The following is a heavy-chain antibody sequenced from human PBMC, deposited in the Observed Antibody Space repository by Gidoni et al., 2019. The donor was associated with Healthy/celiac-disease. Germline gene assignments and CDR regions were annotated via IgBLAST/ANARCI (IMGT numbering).Heavy chain of an antibody. D-gene: IGHD4-17*01. CDR2: ISAYNGNT. J-gene: IGHJ6*02. CDR3: ARPLRPLGVMDV. V-gene: IGHV1-18*01. CDR1: GYTFTRYG. Sequence: QVQLVQSGAEVKKPGASVKVSCKASGYTFTRYGISWVRPAPGQGLEWMGWISAYNGNTNYAQKLQGRVTMTTDTSTSTDYVELRSLRSDDTAVYYCARPLRPLGVMDVWDQGTTVTVSS.